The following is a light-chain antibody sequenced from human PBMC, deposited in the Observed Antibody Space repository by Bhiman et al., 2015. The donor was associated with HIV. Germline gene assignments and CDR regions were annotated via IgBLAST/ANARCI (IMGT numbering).Light chain of an antibody. J-gene: IGLJ1*01. CDR2: DVT. CDR1: SSDVGAYNY. Sequence: QSALTQPASVSGSPGQSIAISCTGTSSDVGAYNYVSWYQQHPGKAPKLVIYDVTNRPSGVSDRFSGSKSGNTASLTISGLQAEDEADYYCGSYTTSSPPYVFGTGTKVTVL. CDR3: GSYTTSSPPYV. V-gene: IGLV2-14*03.